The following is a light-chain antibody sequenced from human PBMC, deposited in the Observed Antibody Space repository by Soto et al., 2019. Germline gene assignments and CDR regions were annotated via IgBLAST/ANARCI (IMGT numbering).Light chain of an antibody. CDR3: LQHENYPLT. V-gene: IGKV1-27*01. CDR1: QAIRNN. CDR2: AAS. J-gene: IGKJ4*01. Sequence: DIQMTQSPSSLSASAGDRVTITCRASQAIRNNLAWYQQKPGKVPKVLIYAASTLQSGVPSRFSGSGSGTDFTLTINSLQPEDVATYYCLQHENYPLTFGGGTKVEI.